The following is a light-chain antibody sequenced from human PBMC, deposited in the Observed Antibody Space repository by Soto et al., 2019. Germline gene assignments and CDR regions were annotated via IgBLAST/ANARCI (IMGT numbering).Light chain of an antibody. CDR3: QQDNRWPQT. J-gene: IGKJ1*01. V-gene: IGKV3-15*01. Sequence: IVRTQSPATLSVSPGERATLSCRASQSVSSNLAWYQQKPGQAPRLLIYGASTRATGIPARFSGSGSGTEFTVTNSSLQSEDFAVYFCQQDNRWPQTFGHGTKVDIK. CDR2: GAS. CDR1: QSVSSN.